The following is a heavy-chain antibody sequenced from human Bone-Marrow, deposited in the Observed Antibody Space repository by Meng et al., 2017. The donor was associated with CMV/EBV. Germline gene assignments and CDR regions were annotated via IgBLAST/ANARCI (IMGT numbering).Heavy chain of an antibody. CDR3: ASKESYFYDSNYYGMDV. J-gene: IGHJ6*02. CDR1: GFTFSSYE. Sequence: GESLKISCAASGFTFSSYEMNWVRQAPGKGLEWVSYISSSSSTIYYADSVKGRFTISRDNAKNSLHLQMSSLRVEDTAVYYCASKESYFYDSNYYGMDVWDQGTTVTVSS. D-gene: IGHD3-22*01. CDR2: ISSSSSTI. V-gene: IGHV3-48*03.